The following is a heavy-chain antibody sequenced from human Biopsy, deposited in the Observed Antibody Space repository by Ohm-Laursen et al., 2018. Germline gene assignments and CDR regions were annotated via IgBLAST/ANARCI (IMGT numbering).Heavy chain of an antibody. CDR1: GGSISNNNYY. J-gene: IGHJ5*02. V-gene: IGHV4-39*01. CDR3: ARDYDTSGYYYVS. D-gene: IGHD3-22*01. Sequence: GTLSLTCPVSGGSISNNNYYWGWIRQPPGKGLEWIGSIFYRGSTRYKPSLKSRVNMSVDTSKNQFSLKLNSVTAADTAVYYCARDYDTSGYYYVSWGQGTLVTVSS. CDR2: IFYRGST.